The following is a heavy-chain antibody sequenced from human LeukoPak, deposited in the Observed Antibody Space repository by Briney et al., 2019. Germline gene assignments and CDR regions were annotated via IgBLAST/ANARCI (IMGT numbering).Heavy chain of an antibody. J-gene: IGHJ5*02. Sequence: SSVKVSFKATGYTYTSYGSNCVRQARGQGLEWMGWISAYNGKTNCAQKLQGRVTMTTDTSTSTAYMELRGLRSDDTAVYYCARVFGGYYDSSGYRWFDPWGQGTMVTVSS. CDR1: GYTYTSYG. CDR3: ARVFGGYYDSSGYRWFDP. CDR2: ISAYNGKT. V-gene: IGHV1-18*01. D-gene: IGHD3-22*01.